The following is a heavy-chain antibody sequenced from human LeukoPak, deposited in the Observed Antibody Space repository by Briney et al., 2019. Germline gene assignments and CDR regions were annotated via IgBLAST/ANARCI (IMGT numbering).Heavy chain of an antibody. CDR1: GFTFSSIA. V-gene: IGHV3-23*01. Sequence: GGSLRLSCAASGFTFSSIAMTWGRQAPGKGLEWVSSIRSNGGTTYNADSVKGRFTISRDNSKNTLYLQMNRLRVEDTAIYYCAKGQVLDGGVFDSWGQGTLVTVTS. CDR3: AKGQVLDGGVFDS. J-gene: IGHJ4*02. CDR2: IRSNGGTT. D-gene: IGHD2-8*02.